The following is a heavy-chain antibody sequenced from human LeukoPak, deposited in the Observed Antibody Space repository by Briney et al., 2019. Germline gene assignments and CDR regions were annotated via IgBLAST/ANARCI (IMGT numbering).Heavy chain of an antibody. J-gene: IGHJ4*02. CDR3: AKDGQEIGSPDYFDY. Sequence: GGSLRLSCAASGFTFSSYGMSWVRQAPGKGLEWVSGISGSGRSTYYADSVKGRFTISRDTSKNPLFLQMNSLRAEDTAVYYCAKDGQEIGSPDYFDYWGQGTLVTVSS. V-gene: IGHV3-23*01. D-gene: IGHD2/OR15-2a*01. CDR2: ISGSGRST. CDR1: GFTFSSYG.